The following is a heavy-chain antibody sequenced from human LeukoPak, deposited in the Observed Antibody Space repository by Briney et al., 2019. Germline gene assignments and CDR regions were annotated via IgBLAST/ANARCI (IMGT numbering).Heavy chain of an antibody. CDR1: DGSISSSSYY. CDR3: ASSTYYDFWSSLPDAFDI. J-gene: IGHJ3*02. CDR2: IYYSGST. Sequence: SETLSLTCTVSDGSISSSSYYWGWIRQPPGKGLEWIGSIYYSGSTYYNPSLKRRVTISVDTSKNQFSLKLSSVTAADTAVYYCASSTYYDFWSSLPDAFDIWGQGTMVTVSS. V-gene: IGHV4-39*07. D-gene: IGHD3-3*01.